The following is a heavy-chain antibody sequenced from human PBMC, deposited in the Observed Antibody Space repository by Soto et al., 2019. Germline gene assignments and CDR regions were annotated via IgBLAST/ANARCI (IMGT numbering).Heavy chain of an antibody. CDR3: ARVWGYYYDSSPWRWGFDP. D-gene: IGHD3-22*01. CDR2: ISAYNGNT. V-gene: IGHV1-18*01. J-gene: IGHJ5*02. Sequence: ASVKVSCKASGYTFTSYGISWVRQAPGQGLEWMGWISAYNGNTNYAQKLQGRVTMTTDTSTSTAHMELRSLRSDDTAVYYCARVWGYYYDSSPWRWGFDPWGQGTLVTVPQ. CDR1: GYTFTSYG.